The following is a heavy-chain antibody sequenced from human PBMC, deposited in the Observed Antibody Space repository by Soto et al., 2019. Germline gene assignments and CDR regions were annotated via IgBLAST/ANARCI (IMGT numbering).Heavy chain of an antibody. CDR1: GYTFFTYD. V-gene: IGHV1-18*01. CDR2: ISTYSGDT. CDR3: ARHHGPTTSENWFAP. J-gene: IGHJ5*02. D-gene: IGHD5-12*01. Sequence: QVHLVQSGVEVKTPGASVKVSCQASGYTFFTYDISWVRQAPGQGLEWMGWISTYSGDTKYAQKFQGRVTMTTDTSTTTAYLERRSLRSDETAVYYCARHHGPTTSENWFAPWGQGTLVTVSS.